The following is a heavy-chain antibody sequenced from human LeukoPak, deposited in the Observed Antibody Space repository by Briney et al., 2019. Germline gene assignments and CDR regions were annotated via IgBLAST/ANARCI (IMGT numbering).Heavy chain of an antibody. CDR1: GFTFSSYG. Sequence: GGSLRLSCAATGFTFSSYGMHWVRQAPGKGLEWEEVIWYDGSNKYYADFVKGRFTISRDNSKNTRYLQINSLRAEDTAVYYCAGDDGNRVVVAATAWCDPWGQGTLVTVSS. CDR2: IWYDGSNK. V-gene: IGHV3-33*01. J-gene: IGHJ5*02. CDR3: AGDDGNRVVVAATAWCDP. D-gene: IGHD2-15*01.